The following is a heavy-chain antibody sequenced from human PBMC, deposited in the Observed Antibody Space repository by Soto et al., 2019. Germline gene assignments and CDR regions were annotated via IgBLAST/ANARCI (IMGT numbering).Heavy chain of an antibody. D-gene: IGHD2-15*01. Sequence: QVQLVQSGAEVKKPGASVKVSCKASGYTFTSYAMHWVRQAPGQRLEWMGWINAGNGNTKYSQKFQGRVTITRDTSASTAYMELSSLRSEDTAVYYCARGDPYCSGGSCYASGLFYWGQGTLVTVSS. CDR2: INAGNGNT. CDR3: ARGDPYCSGGSCYASGLFY. V-gene: IGHV1-3*01. J-gene: IGHJ4*02. CDR1: GYTFTSYA.